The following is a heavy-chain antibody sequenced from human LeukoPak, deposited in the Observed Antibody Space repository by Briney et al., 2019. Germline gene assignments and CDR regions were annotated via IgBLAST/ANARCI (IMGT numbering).Heavy chain of an antibody. CDR2: IYYSGST. CDR1: GYSTSSGYY. CDR3: ARHYISGSYATFDY. Sequence: NSSETLSLTCTVSGYSTSSGYYWGWIRQPPGKGLEWIGSIYYSGSTYYNPSLKSRVTISVDTSKNQFSLKLSSVTAADTAVYYCARHYISGSYATFDYWGQGTLVTVSS. J-gene: IGHJ4*02. D-gene: IGHD1-26*01. V-gene: IGHV4-38-2*02.